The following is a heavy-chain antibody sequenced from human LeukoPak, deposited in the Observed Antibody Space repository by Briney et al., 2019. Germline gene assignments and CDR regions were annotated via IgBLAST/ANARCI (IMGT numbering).Heavy chain of an antibody. CDR3: ANGYCSSTSCRVDY. CDR1: GLPHCSYA. CDR2: ISYGGSNK. V-gene: IGHV3-30*01. J-gene: IGHJ4*02. Sequence: GGPLSLPCTASGLPHCSYAMLGVRHAPGGGGEWVAVISYGGSNKYYADSVKGGFTISRDNSKNTLYLQMKSLRAEDTDVYYCANGYCSSTSCRVDYWGQGTLVTVSS. D-gene: IGHD2-2*01.